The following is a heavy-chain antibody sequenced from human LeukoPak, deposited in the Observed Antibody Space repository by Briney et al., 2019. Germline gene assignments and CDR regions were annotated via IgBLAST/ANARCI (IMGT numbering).Heavy chain of an antibody. CDR3: ARRYQLLYPFDY. J-gene: IGHJ4*02. Sequence: SETLSLTCTVSGYSISSGYYWGWIRQPPGKGLEWIGSIYHSGSTYYNPSLKSRVTVSVDTSKNQFSLKLSSVTAADTAVCYCARRYQLLYPFDYWGQGTLVTVSS. CDR2: IYHSGST. V-gene: IGHV4-38-2*02. CDR1: GYSISSGYY. D-gene: IGHD2-2*02.